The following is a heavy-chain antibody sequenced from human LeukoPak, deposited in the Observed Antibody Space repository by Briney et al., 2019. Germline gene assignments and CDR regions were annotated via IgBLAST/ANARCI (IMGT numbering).Heavy chain of an antibody. D-gene: IGHD3-9*01. Sequence: SETLSLTCAVYGGSFSGYYWSWIRQPPGKGLEWIGEINHSGSTNYNPSLKSRVTISVDTSKNQFSLKLSSVTAADTAVYYCARKGRVLRHFDWAPGHWFDPWGQGTLVTVSS. J-gene: IGHJ5*02. CDR3: ARKGRVLRHFDWAPGHWFDP. V-gene: IGHV4-34*01. CDR2: INHSGST. CDR1: GGSFSGYY.